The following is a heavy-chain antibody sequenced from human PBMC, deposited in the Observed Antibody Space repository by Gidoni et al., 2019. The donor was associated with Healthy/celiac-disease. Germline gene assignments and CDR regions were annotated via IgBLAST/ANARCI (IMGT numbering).Heavy chain of an antibody. D-gene: IGHD2-15*01. CDR3: ARDYRRSVVVVAAFSAFDI. V-gene: IGHV1-18*01. CDR2: ISAYNGNT. J-gene: IGHJ3*02. Sequence: QVQLVQSGAEVKKPGASVKVSCKASGYTFTSSGISWVRQAPGQGLEWMGWISAYNGNTNYAQKLQGRVTMTTDTSTSTAYMELRSLRSDDTAVYYCARDYRRSVVVVAAFSAFDIWGQGTMVTVSS. CDR1: GYTFTSSG.